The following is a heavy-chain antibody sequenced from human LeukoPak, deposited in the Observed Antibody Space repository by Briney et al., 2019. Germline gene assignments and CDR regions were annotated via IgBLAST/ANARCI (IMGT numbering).Heavy chain of an antibody. D-gene: IGHD4-17*01. CDR2: IHYSGST. CDR1: GGSISGYY. J-gene: IGHJ3*02. V-gene: IGHV4-59*12. Sequence: KPSETLSLTCTVSGGSISGYYWNWVRQPPGKGLEWIGLIHYSGSTTYNPSLKSRLTMSVDTSKNQFSLKLSSVTAADTAVYYCARDYGDYIGALDIWGLETMVTVSS. CDR3: ARDYGDYIGALDI.